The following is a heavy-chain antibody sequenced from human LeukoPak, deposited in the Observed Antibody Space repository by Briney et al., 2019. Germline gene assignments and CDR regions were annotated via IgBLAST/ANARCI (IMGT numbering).Heavy chain of an antibody. CDR1: GGSFSGYY. CDR2: INHSGST. D-gene: IGHD3-10*01. V-gene: IGHV4-34*01. J-gene: IGHJ4*02. CDR3: ARDYYGSGSYYWYYFDY. Sequence: PSETLSLTCAVYGGSFSGYYWSWIRQPPGKGLEWIGEINHSGSTNYDPSLKSRVTISVDTSKSQLSLKLSSVTAADTAVYYCARDYYGSGSYYWYYFDYWGQGTLVTVSS.